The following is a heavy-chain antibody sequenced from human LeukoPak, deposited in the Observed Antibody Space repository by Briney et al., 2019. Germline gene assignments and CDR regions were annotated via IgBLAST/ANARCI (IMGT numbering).Heavy chain of an antibody. V-gene: IGHV3-23*01. Sequence: GGSLRLSCAASEFTFSSYAMSWVRQAPGKGLDWVSAISGSGGSTYYADSVKGRFTISRDNSKNTLYLQMNSLRAEDTAVYYCAKDPRRFGEVNWFDPWGQGTLVTVSS. J-gene: IGHJ5*02. CDR1: EFTFSSYA. CDR3: AKDPRRFGEVNWFDP. D-gene: IGHD3-10*01. CDR2: ISGSGGST.